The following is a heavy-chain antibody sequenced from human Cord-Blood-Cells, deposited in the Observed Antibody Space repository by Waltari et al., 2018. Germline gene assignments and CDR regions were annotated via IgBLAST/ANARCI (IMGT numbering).Heavy chain of an antibody. CDR3: AIGRGRNAFDI. CDR2: MNPTSGNT. V-gene: IGHV1-8*01. J-gene: IGHJ3*02. Sequence: QVQLVQSGAEVKKTGASVKVSCTASGYTFTSYDINWVRQATVPGLEWMGWMNPTSGNTGYAQKFQGRVTMARNTSISTGYMELSSLRSEDTAVYYCAIGRGRNAFDIWGQGTMVTVSS. D-gene: IGHD3-10*01. CDR1: GYTFTSYD.